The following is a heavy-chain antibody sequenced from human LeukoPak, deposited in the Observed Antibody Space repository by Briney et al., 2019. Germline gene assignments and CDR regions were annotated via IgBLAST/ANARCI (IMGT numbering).Heavy chain of an antibody. Sequence: SETLSLTCTVSGGSINNYYWSWIRQPAGKGLEWIGRIYTRGSTNYNPSLKSRVTMSVDTSKHQFSLQLSLVTAADTAVYYCARGRYCSADICSGGDAFDIWGQGTMVSVSS. CDR2: IYTRGST. J-gene: IGHJ3*02. CDR1: GGSINNYY. CDR3: ARGRYCSADICSGGDAFDI. D-gene: IGHD2-15*01. V-gene: IGHV4-4*07.